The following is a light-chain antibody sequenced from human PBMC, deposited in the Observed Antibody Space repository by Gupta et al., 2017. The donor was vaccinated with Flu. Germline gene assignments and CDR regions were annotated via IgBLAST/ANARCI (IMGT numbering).Light chain of an antibody. V-gene: IGLV1-36*01. J-gene: IGLJ2*01. CDR2: YDD. CDR3: AAWDDSRNGVV. CDR1: SSNIGNNA. Sequence: SVLTQPPSVSEAPSQWVTISCSGSSSNIGNNAVNWYQQLPGKAPKLLMYYDDLLPSGVADRFSGSKYGTSAALAISGLQHEDEADYYCAAWDDSRNGVVFGGGTKLTVL.